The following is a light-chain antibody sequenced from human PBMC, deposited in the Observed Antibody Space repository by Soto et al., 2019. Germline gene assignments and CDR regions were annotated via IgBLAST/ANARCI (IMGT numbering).Light chain of an antibody. Sequence: EIVLTQSPATLSLSPGEIATLSFRASQSVSSYLAWYQQKPGQAPRLLIYDASTRATGIPARFSASGSGTDFTLTISSLEPEDFAVYYCQQRSNWPPFTFGQGTRLEIK. J-gene: IGKJ5*01. CDR3: QQRSNWPPFT. V-gene: IGKV3-11*01. CDR2: DAS. CDR1: QSVSSY.